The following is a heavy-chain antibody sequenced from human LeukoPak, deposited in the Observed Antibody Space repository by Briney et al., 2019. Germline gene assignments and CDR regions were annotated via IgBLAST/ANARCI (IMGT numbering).Heavy chain of an antibody. CDR3: ARQEDAYRSYFKF. CDR2: IFYTGIT. CDR1: GGSISSGGYY. J-gene: IGHJ4*02. Sequence: SETLSLTCTVSGGSISSGGYYWSWIRQPPGKGLEWIGYIFYTGITIYNPSLKSRVTISIDTSKNQFSLKLSSVTAADTAVYYCARQEDAYRSYFKFWGQGTLVTVSS. D-gene: IGHD5-24*01. V-gene: IGHV4-61*08.